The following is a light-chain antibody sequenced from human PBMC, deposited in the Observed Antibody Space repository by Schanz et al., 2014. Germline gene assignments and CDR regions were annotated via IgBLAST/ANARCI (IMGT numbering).Light chain of an antibody. CDR1: QTITRS. CDR2: AAS. CDR3: QQSGT. J-gene: IGKJ5*01. V-gene: IGKV1-39*01. Sequence: IQMTPSPSSLSASEGDRVTITCRASQTITRSLNWYQQKPGKAPKLLIYAASTLQSGVPSRFSGSGSGTDFTLTISSLQPEDFATYYCQQSGTFGQGTRLDIK.